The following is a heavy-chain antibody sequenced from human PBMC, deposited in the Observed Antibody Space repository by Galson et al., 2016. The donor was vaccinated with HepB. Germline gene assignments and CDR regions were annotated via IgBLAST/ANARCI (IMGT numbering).Heavy chain of an antibody. CDR2: ISGSGGTT. V-gene: IGHV3-23*01. Sequence: SLRLSCAVSGFTLSNYAMSWIRQGLGKGLQWVAGISGSGGTTDYADSVKGRFTISKDNLKNTLYLQMNSLRAEDTAVYYCAKAFYYGAGPAFFDYWGQGTVVTVSS. CDR3: AKAFYYGAGPAFFDY. D-gene: IGHD3-10*01. J-gene: IGHJ4*02. CDR1: GFTLSNYA.